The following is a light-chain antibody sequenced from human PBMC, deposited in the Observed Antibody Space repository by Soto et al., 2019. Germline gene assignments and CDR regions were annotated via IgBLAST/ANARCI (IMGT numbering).Light chain of an antibody. V-gene: IGKV3-11*01. CDR3: HQRSNSYT. Sequence: EIVLTQSPATLSLSPGERATLSCRASQSVSSYLAWYQQKPGQAPRLLIYDASNRATGIPARFSGSGSGTAFTLAIRSIEPEDFAVYSCHQRSNSYTFGQGTKMEIK. J-gene: IGKJ2*01. CDR1: QSVSSY. CDR2: DAS.